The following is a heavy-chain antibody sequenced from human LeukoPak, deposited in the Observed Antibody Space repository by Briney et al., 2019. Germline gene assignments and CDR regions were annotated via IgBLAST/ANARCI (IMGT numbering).Heavy chain of an antibody. CDR2: ISSGSSPI. CDR3: TDLRTPYYGDEWLDP. J-gene: IGHJ5*02. Sequence: GGSLRLSCAASGFTFRTFSMNRVRQAPGKGLEWLSYISSGSSPIYYADSVKGRFPISRDDAQNLVYLQMNSLRAEDTAVYYWTDLRTPYYGDEWLDPWGQGVLVTVSS. D-gene: IGHD4-17*01. V-gene: IGHV3-48*04. CDR1: GFTFRTFS.